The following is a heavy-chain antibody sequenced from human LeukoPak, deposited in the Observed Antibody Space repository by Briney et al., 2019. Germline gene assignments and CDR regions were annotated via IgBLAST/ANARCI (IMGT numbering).Heavy chain of an antibody. CDR2: ISWNGGYI. D-gene: IGHD6-19*01. CDR1: GFSFNDYA. CDR3: AKDSSSGWDAFDI. V-gene: IGHV3-9*01. Sequence: GGSLRLSCAASGFSFNDYAMHWVRQAPGKGLEWVSGISWNGGYIGYADSLKGRFTISRDNAKNSLYLQMNSLRAEDTAFYYCAKDSSSGWDAFDIWGQGTMVTVS. J-gene: IGHJ3*02.